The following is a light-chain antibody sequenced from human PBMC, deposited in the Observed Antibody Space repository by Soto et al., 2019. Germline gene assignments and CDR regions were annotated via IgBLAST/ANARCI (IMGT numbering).Light chain of an antibody. CDR2: DVT. Sequence: QSALTQPHSVSGSHGQSVTISCTGTSNDIGGYNSVSWYQRHPGKAPKLIIYDVTKRPSGVPDRFSGSKSGDTASLTISGLQSEDEAEYYCCSYAGTHTFVIFGAGTKLTVL. CDR1: SNDIGGYNS. CDR3: CSYAGTHTFVI. J-gene: IGLJ2*01. V-gene: IGLV2-11*01.